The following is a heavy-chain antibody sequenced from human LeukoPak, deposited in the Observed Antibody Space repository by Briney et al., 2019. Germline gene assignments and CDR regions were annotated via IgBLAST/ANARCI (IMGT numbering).Heavy chain of an antibody. J-gene: IGHJ4*02. CDR2: ISGSGGST. CDR1: GFTFSSYA. CDR3: AKEAYGSGSFYRPFGY. Sequence: GESLRLSCAASGFTFSSYAMSWVRQAPGKGLEWVSAISGSGGSTYYADSVKGRFTISRDNSKSTLYLQMNTLRAEDTAVYYCAKEAYGSGSFYRPFGYWGQGTLVTVSS. V-gene: IGHV3-23*01. D-gene: IGHD3-10*01.